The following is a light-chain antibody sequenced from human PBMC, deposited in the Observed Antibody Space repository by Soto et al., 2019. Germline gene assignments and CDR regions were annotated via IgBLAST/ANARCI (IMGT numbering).Light chain of an antibody. CDR3: SSYTSSSNQV. J-gene: IGLJ1*01. V-gene: IGLV2-14*01. CDR2: EVS. Sequence: SVLTQPASVSGSPGQSITISCTGTSSDVGGYNYVSWYQQHPGKAPKLMIYEVSNRPSGVSNRFSGSKSGNTASLTISGLQAEDEADYYCSSYTSSSNQVLGNGTKVT. CDR1: SSDVGGYNY.